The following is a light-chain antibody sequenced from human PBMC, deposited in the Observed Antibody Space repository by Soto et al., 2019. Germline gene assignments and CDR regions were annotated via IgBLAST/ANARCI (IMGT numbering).Light chain of an antibody. V-gene: IGKV3-11*01. CDR1: QSVSSY. CDR2: DAS. J-gene: IGKJ2*01. CDR3: QQRSNSYT. Sequence: EIVLTQSPATLSLSPGERATLSCRASQSVSSYLAWYQQKPGQAPRLLISDASNRATGIPARFSGRGSGTDFTLPISSLEPEDFAVYYCQQRSNSYTFGQGTKLEIK.